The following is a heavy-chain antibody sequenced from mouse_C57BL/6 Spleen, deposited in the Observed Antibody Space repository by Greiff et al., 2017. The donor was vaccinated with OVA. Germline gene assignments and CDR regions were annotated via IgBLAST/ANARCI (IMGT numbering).Heavy chain of an antibody. D-gene: IGHD1-1*01. J-gene: IGHJ4*01. CDR2: INPNNGGT. Sequence: EVMLVESGPELVKPGASVKIPCKASGYTFTDYNMDWVKQSHGKSLEWIGDINPNNGGTIYNQKFKGKATLTVDKSSSTAYMELRSLTSEDTAVYYCARRSYYGSSLYAMDYWGQGTSVTVSS. CDR3: ARRSYYGSSLYAMDY. V-gene: IGHV1-18*01. CDR1: GYTFTDYN.